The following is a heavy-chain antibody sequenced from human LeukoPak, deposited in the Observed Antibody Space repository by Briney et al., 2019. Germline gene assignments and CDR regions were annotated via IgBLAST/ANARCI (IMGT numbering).Heavy chain of an antibody. CDR2: IYTSGST. J-gene: IGHJ5*02. V-gene: IGHV4-61*02. CDR3: ARGYSSSSRWFDP. CDR1: GGSISSSSYY. D-gene: IGHD6-6*01. Sequence: SETLSLTCTVSGGSISSSSYYWSWIRQPAGKGLEWIGRIYTSGSTNYNPSLKSRVTMSVDTSKNQFSLKLSSVTAADTAVYYCARGYSSSSRWFDPWGQGTLVTVSS.